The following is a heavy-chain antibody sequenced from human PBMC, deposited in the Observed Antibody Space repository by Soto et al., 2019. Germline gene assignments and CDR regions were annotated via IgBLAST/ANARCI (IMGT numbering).Heavy chain of an antibody. CDR1: GFTFRKYA. CDR3: AKDRGVEVTTRFFDY. CDR2: ISGSGDST. V-gene: IGHV3-23*01. Sequence: GGSLRLSCAASGFTFRKYAMSWVRQAPGKGLEWVSGISGSGDSTDYADSVKGRFTISRDNSKNTLYLQMNSLRAEDTAVYYCAKDRGVEVTTRFFDYWGQGTLVTVSS. D-gene: IGHD4-17*01. J-gene: IGHJ4*02.